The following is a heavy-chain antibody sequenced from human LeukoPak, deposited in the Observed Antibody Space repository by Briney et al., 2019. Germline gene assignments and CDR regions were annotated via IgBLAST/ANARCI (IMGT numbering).Heavy chain of an antibody. D-gene: IGHD3-3*01. CDR2: INPNSGGT. CDR3: ARTRAIFGVVISY. CDR1: GYTFTGYY. V-gene: IGHV1-2*02. Sequence: ASVKVSCKASGYTFTGYYVHWVRQAPGQGLEWMGWINPNSGGTNYAQKFQGRVTMTRDTSISTAYMELSRLRSDDTAVYYCARTRAIFGVVISYWGQGTLVTVSS. J-gene: IGHJ4*02.